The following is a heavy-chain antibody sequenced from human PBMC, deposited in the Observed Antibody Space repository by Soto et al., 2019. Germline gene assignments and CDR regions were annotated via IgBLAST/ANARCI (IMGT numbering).Heavy chain of an antibody. CDR2: ISAYNVNT. J-gene: IGHJ6*02. D-gene: IGHD3-3*01. V-gene: IGHV1-18*01. CDR1: GSTFTSYA. Sequence: ASVKVYCKPSGSTFTSYAMHCVRHSPGQGLEWMGWISAYNVNTNYAQKLQGRVTMTTDTSTSTAYMELRSLRSDDTAVYYCARDRHYDFWSGFYYGMDVWGQGTTVTVSS. CDR3: ARDRHYDFWSGFYYGMDV.